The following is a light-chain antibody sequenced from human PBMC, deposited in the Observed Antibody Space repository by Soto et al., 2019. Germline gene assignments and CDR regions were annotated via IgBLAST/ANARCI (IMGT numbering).Light chain of an antibody. Sequence: SVLTRPAPVSGAPGLRVPISHTGRSPKIGAGYDVHWYQQLPGTAPKLLIYGNSNRPSGVPDRFSGSKSGTSASLAITGLQAEDEADYYCQSYDSSLSGYYVFGTGTKVTVL. J-gene: IGLJ1*01. CDR2: GNS. V-gene: IGLV1-40*01. CDR3: QSYDSSLSGYYV. CDR1: SPKIGAGYD.